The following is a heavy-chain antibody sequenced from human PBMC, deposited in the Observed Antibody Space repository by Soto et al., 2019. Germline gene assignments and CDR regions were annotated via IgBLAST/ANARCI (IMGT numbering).Heavy chain of an antibody. CDR2: INQDGRVK. D-gene: IGHD4-17*01. Sequence: EVQLVESGGGLVQPGGSLRLSCAASGFSISTYWMTWVRQAPGKGLEWVANINQDGRVKNYVDSVKGRFTISRDNARNSVDLQMNSLGAEDTAFYYCARVSRGGGDYEYWGQGTLVTVSS. V-gene: IGHV3-7*01. CDR1: GFSISTYW. CDR3: ARVSRGGGDYEY. J-gene: IGHJ4*02.